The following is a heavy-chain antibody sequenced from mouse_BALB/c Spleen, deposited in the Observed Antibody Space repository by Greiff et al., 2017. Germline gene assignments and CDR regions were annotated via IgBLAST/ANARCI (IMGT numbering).Heavy chain of an antibody. J-gene: IGHJ3*01. CDR3: AREDYDYPAY. V-gene: IGHV1S137*01. CDR2: ISTYYGDA. CDR1: GYTFTDYA. D-gene: IGHD2-4*01. Sequence: VQLQQSGAELVRPGVSVKISCKGSGYTFTDYAMPWVKQSHAKSLEWIGVISTYYGDASYNQKFKGKATMTVDKSSSTAYMELARLTSEDSAIYYCAREDYDYPAYWGQGTLVTVSA.